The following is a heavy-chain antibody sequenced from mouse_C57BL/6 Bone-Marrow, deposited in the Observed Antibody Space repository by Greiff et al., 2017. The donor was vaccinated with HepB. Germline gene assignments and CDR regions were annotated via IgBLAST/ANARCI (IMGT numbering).Heavy chain of an antibody. CDR1: GFSLTSYG. D-gene: IGHD1-1*01. J-gene: IGHJ1*03. V-gene: IGHV2-9*01. CDR3: ARNYYGSSFYVYFDV. CDR2: IWGGGST. Sequence: QVQLKQSGPGLVAPSQSLSITCTVSGFSLTSYGVDWVRQPPGKGLEWLGVIWGGGSTNYNSALMSRLSISKDNSKSQVFLKMNSLQTDDTARYYCARNYYGSSFYVYFDVWGTGTTVTVSS.